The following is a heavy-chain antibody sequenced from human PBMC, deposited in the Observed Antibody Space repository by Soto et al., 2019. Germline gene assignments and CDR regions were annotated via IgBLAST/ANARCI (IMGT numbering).Heavy chain of an antibody. Sequence: SETLSLTCTVSGGSISSYYWSWIRQPPGKGLEWIGYIYYSGSTNYNPSLKSRVTISVDTSKNQFSLKLSSVTAADTAVYYCARDRGYTGMDVWGQGTTVTVSS. J-gene: IGHJ6*02. CDR2: IYYSGST. CDR3: ARDRGYTGMDV. V-gene: IGHV4-59*01. CDR1: GGSISSYY. D-gene: IGHD3-10*01.